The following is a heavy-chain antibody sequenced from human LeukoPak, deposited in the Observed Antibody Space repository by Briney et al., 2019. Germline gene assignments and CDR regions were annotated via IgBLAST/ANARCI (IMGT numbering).Heavy chain of an antibody. CDR2: IYHSGGT. D-gene: IGHD3-10*01. Sequence: PSETLSLTCTVSGGFIGSFYWNWIRQLPGKGLEWIGNIYHSGGTNYNPSLKSRVTILVDTSKNQISLKLSSVTAADTAVYYCARGSVLLSMDVWGQGTLVTVSS. J-gene: IGHJ4*02. CDR3: ARGSVLLSMDV. V-gene: IGHV4-59*01. CDR1: GGFIGSFY.